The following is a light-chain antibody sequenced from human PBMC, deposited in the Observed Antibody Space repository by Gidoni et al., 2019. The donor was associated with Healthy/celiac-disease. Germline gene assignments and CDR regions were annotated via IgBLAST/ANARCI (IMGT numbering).Light chain of an antibody. CDR3: QQYYSNPWA. J-gene: IGKJ1*01. CDR2: WAS. CDR1: QSVLYSSNNKNY. Sequence: DIVMTHSPDSLAVSLGERAPINCKSSQSVLYSSNNKNYLAWYQQKPGQPPKLLIYWASTRESGVPERFSGSGSGTDFTLTISSLQAEDVAVYYCQQYYSNPWAFGQXTKVEIK. V-gene: IGKV4-1*01.